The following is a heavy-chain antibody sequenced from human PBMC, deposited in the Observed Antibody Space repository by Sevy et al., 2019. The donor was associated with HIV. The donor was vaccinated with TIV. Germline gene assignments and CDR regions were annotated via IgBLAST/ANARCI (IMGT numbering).Heavy chain of an antibody. V-gene: IGHV3-7*01. Sequence: GGSLRLSCAASEFTFSAYWMTWIRQAPGKGLEWVATMKQDGSEKYYVDSVKGRFTISRDNAKHSLYLQMNSLRAEDTAVYYCVREGLGGFSYSLDCWGQGTLVTVSS. D-gene: IGHD5-18*01. CDR3: VREGLGGFSYSLDC. J-gene: IGHJ4*02. CDR1: EFTFSAYW. CDR2: MKQDGSEK.